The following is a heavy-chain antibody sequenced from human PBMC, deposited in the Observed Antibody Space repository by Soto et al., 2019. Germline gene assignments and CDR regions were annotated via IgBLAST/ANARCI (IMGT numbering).Heavy chain of an antibody. CDR2: IYYSGRT. D-gene: IGHD5-18*01. CDR1: GGSISSGDYY. CDR3: TRSTAMVTYLDY. J-gene: IGHJ4*02. V-gene: IGHV4-30-4*01. Sequence: QVQLQESGPGLVKPSQTMSLTCTVSGGSISSGDYYWSWIRQPPGKGLEWIGYIYYSGRTYYNPSLKRRVTRSVDTSKNQFCLKLSSVTAADTAVYYCTRSTAMVTYLDYCGQGTLVAVSS.